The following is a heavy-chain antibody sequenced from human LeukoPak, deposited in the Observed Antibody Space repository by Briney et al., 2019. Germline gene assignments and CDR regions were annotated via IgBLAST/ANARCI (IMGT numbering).Heavy chain of an antibody. D-gene: IGHD2-15*01. Sequence: SETLSLTFTVSGGSISSGGYYWSWIRQPPGKGLEWIGYIYHSGSTYYNPSLKSRVTISVDRAKNQFSLKLSSVTAADTAVYYCAREAQDPSLLDVWGKGTTVTVSS. CDR2: IYHSGST. V-gene: IGHV4-30-2*01. CDR1: GGSISSGGYY. J-gene: IGHJ6*04. CDR3: AREAQDPSLLDV.